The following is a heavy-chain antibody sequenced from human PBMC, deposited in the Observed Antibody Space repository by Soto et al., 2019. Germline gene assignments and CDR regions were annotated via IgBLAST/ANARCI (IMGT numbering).Heavy chain of an antibody. Sequence: PRESLKISCKGSGYSFTSYWGSGLRQMPGKGLEWMGRIDPSDSYTNYSPSFQGHVTISADKSISTAYLQWSSLKASDTAMYYCARQSPTHPFDIWGQGTTVTVSS. CDR1: GYSFTSYW. V-gene: IGHV5-10-1*01. J-gene: IGHJ3*02. CDR2: IDPSDSYT. CDR3: ARQSPTHPFDI.